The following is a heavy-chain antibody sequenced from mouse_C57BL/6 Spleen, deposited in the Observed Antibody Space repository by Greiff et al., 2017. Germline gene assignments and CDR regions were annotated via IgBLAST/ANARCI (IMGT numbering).Heavy chain of an antibody. CDR2: ISYDGSN. J-gene: IGHJ3*01. V-gene: IGHV3-6*01. D-gene: IGHD2-4*01. CDR3: ARYYDYDEGWFAY. CDR1: GYSITSGYY. Sequence: EVQLQQSGPGLVKPSQSLSLTCSVTGYSITSGYYWNWIRQFPGNKLEWMGYISYDGSNNYNPSLKNRISITRDTSKNQFFLKLNSVTTEDTATYYCARYYDYDEGWFAYWGQGTLVTVSA.